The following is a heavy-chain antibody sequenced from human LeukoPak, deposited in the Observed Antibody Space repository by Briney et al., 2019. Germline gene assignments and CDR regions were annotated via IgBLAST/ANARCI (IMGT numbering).Heavy chain of an antibody. D-gene: IGHD1-1*01. CDR3: ASRTT. Sequence: PSETLSLTCTVSGGSISDYYWSWIRQPPGKGLEWIGEINHSGSTNYNPSLKSRVTISVDTSKNQFSLKLSSVTAADTAVYYCASRTTWGQGTLVTVSS. CDR1: GGSISDYY. CDR2: INHSGST. J-gene: IGHJ5*02. V-gene: IGHV4-34*01.